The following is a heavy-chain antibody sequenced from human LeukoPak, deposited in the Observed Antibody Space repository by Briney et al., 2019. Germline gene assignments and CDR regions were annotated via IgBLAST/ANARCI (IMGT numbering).Heavy chain of an antibody. CDR2: IYYSGPT. J-gene: IGHJ5*02. D-gene: IGHD6-19*01. CDR1: GGSVSSNNYY. CDR3: ARATPGFSSAWFSNWFDP. V-gene: IGHV4-61*01. Sequence: PSETLSLTCTVSGGSVSSNNYYWSWIRQPPGRGLEWIGYIYYSGPTRYNPSLRRRVTLPVDTSKNQFSLILTPVTAADTAVYYCARATPGFSSAWFSNWFDPWGQGALVTVSS.